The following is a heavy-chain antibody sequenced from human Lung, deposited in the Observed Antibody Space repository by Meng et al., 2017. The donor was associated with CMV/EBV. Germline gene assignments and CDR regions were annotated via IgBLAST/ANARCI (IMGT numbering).Heavy chain of an antibody. CDR2: ISYDGSNK. CDR1: GFTFSSYA. Sequence: GGSLRLXCAASGFTFSSYAMHWVRQAPGKGLEWVAVISYDGSNKYYADSVKGRFTISRDNSKNTLYLQMNSLRVEDTAVYYCTRGGGTISIFGVARIVGGMDVGXQGTXVTVSS. V-gene: IGHV3-30*04. D-gene: IGHD3-3*01. CDR3: TRGGGTISIFGVARIVGGMDV. J-gene: IGHJ6*02.